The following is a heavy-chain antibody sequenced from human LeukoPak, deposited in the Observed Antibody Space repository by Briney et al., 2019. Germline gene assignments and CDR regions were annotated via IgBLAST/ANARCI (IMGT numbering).Heavy chain of an antibody. CDR3: ARSGYSSGWAFDI. D-gene: IGHD6-19*01. CDR2: ITPIFGTA. Sequence: SVKVSCKASGGTFSSYAISWVRQAPGQGLEWMGGITPIFGTANYAQKFQGRVTITTDESTSTAYMELSSLRSEDTAVYYCARSGYSSGWAFDIWGQGTMVTVSS. V-gene: IGHV1-69*05. CDR1: GGTFSSYA. J-gene: IGHJ3*02.